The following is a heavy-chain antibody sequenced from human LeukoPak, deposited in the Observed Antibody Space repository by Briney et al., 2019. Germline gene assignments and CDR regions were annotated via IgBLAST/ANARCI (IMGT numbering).Heavy chain of an antibody. V-gene: IGHV3-33*08. Sequence: GGSLRLSCAASGFTFSSYGMHWVRQAPGKGLEWVAVIWYDGSNKYYADSVKGRFTISRDNSKNTLYLQMNSLRAEDTAVYYCARAGGYSSGWYPTYYFDYWGQGTLVTVSS. J-gene: IGHJ4*02. D-gene: IGHD6-19*01. CDR1: GFTFSSYG. CDR3: ARAGGYSSGWYPTYYFDY. CDR2: IWYDGSNK.